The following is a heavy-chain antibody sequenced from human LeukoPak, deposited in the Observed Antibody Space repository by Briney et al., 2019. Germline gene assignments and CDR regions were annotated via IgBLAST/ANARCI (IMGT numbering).Heavy chain of an antibody. V-gene: IGHV3-21*01. CDR1: GFTFSSYS. D-gene: IGHD1-14*01. Sequence: GGSLRLSCAASGFTFSSYSMNWVRQAPGKGLEWVSSISSSSSYIYYADSVKGRFTISRDNAKNSLYLQMNSLRAEDTAVYYCARASTTKDHYYFDCWGQGTLVTVSS. CDR2: ISSSSSYI. J-gene: IGHJ4*02. CDR3: ARASTTKDHYYFDC.